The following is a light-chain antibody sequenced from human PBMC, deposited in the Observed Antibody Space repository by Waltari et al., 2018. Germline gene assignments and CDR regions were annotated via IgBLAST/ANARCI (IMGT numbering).Light chain of an antibody. CDR3: SAATTSVHMRV. J-gene: IGLJ3*02. Sequence: SYELTQPPSVSVSPGQTARITCTGDALPKQYGYWYQQNPGQAPVLVIYEDTKRPSGIPAGSSGSSSGTVAPLTTRGAQVKEEAYYSGSAATTSVHMRVLGGGTRLPVL. V-gene: IGLV3-10*01. CDR2: EDT. CDR1: ALPKQY.